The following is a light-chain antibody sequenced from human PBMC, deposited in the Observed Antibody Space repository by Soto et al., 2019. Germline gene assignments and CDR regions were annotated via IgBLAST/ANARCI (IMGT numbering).Light chain of an antibody. CDR1: QSASTN. Sequence: VMTQSQAILSVSPGERATLSCRASQSASTNVAWYQQIPGQTPRLLIYGASTRATGIPVRFSGSGSGTEFTLTISSLQSEDFAVYYCHQYDDGPYTFGQGTKVDI. V-gene: IGKV3-15*01. CDR2: GAS. J-gene: IGKJ2*01. CDR3: HQYDDGPYT.